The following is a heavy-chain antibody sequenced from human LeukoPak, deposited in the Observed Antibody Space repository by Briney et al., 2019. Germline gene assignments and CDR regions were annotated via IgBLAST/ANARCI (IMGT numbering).Heavy chain of an antibody. J-gene: IGHJ6*03. CDR2: ISHEGDS. CDR3: ARGRNYVSDYYFDV. CDR1: GVSLRGYY. D-gene: IGHD1-7*01. V-gene: IGHV4-34*01. Sequence: SETLSLTCAVYGVSLRGYYWSWIRQSPEKGLEWIGEISHEGDSIYNPSLKSRLTLSVDMSKNQFSLKLKSVTAADTAVYYCARGRNYVSDYYFDVWGKGTTVIVSS.